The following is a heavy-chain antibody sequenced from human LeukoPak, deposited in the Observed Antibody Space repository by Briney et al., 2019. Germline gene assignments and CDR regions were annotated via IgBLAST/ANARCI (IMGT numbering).Heavy chain of an antibody. V-gene: IGHV4-59*12. D-gene: IGHD3-22*01. J-gene: IGHJ3*02. Sequence: PSETLSLTCIVSAGSTRGYYWSWIRRPPGKGLEWIGYIYYSGSTKYNPSLKSRVTISVDTSERQFSLKLSSVTAADTAAYYCARDMTVTYDAFDIWGQGTMVTVSS. CDR3: ARDMTVTYDAFDI. CDR1: AGSTRGYY. CDR2: IYYSGST.